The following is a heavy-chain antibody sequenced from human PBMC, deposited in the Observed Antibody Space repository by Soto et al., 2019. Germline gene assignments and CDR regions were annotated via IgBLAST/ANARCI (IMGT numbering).Heavy chain of an antibody. CDR2: ISAYNGNT. CDR1: GYTFTSYG. D-gene: IGHD3-10*01. Sequence: ASVKVSCKASGYTFTSYGISWVRQAPGQGLEWMGWISAYNGNTNYAQKLQGRVTMTTDTSTSTAYMELRSLRSDDTAVYYCARDLITMVRGPIADPWGQGTLVTVSS. J-gene: IGHJ5*02. V-gene: IGHV1-18*01. CDR3: ARDLITMVRGPIADP.